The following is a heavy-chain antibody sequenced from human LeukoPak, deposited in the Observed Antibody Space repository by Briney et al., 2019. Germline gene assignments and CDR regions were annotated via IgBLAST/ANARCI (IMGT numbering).Heavy chain of an antibody. CDR3: ARRGYSYDPDY. CDR1: GFTFDDYG. J-gene: IGHJ4*02. CDR2: INWNGGST. D-gene: IGHD5-18*01. V-gene: IGHV3-20*01. Sequence: PGGSLRLSCAASGFTFDDYGMSWVRHAPGKGLEWISGINWNGGSTSYAESVKGRFTISRDNAKNSLYLQMNSLRADDTAFYHCARRGYSYDPDYWGQGTLVTVSS.